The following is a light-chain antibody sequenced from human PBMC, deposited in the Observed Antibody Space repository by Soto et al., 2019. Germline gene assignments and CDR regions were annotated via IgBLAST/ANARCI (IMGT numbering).Light chain of an antibody. V-gene: IGLV2-8*01. J-gene: IGLJ1*01. CDR3: ISYTGSSTSYV. Sequence: QSVLTQPPSASGSPGQSVTISCTGTSSDVGGYNYVSWYQQHPGKAPKVIIYEVSKRPSGVPDRFSGSKSGSTASLTVSGLQAEDEADYYCISYTGSSTSYVFGSGTKVTVL. CDR1: SSDVGGYNY. CDR2: EVS.